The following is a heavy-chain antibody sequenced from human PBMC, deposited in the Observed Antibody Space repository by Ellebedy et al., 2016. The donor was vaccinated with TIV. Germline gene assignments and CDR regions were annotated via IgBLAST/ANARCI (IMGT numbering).Heavy chain of an antibody. CDR1: GGSISTYY. CDR3: ARGPLRYFDWVYYYHGMDV. Sequence: MPGGSLRPSCTVPGGSISTYYWSWIRQPPGQGLEWIGYIYYSGYTEYNHSLTSRVTISLDTSKDQFSLRLSSVTAADTAVYYCARGPLRYFDWVYYYHGMDVWGQGPRSPSP. CDR2: IYYSGYT. D-gene: IGHD3-9*01. V-gene: IGHV4-59*08. J-gene: IGHJ6*02.